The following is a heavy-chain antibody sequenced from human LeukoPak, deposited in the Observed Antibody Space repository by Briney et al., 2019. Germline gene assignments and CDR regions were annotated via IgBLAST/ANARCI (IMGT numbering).Heavy chain of an antibody. D-gene: IGHD3-22*01. Sequence: GGSLRLSCAASGFTFSSLWMSWVRQAPGKGLEWVANIKQDGSEKHYVDSVRGRFTIFRDNARNSLYLQMNSLSAEDTALYYCARAGHYDTTWYQWGQGTLVTVSS. CDR2: IKQDGSEK. J-gene: IGHJ4*02. V-gene: IGHV3-7*01. CDR1: GFTFSSLW. CDR3: ARAGHYDTTWYQ.